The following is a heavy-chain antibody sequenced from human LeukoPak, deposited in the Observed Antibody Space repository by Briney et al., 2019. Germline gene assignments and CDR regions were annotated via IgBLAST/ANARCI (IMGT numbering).Heavy chain of an antibody. J-gene: IGHJ4*02. V-gene: IGHV3-74*01. CDR1: GFTFSSNW. CDR2: INEDGSTT. CDR3: VRDLGGRSGH. Sequence: GGSLRLSCAASGFTFSSNWMHWVRQAPGKGLVWVSRINEDGSTTNYADSVKGRSTIFRDNAKNTLYLQMNNLRAEDTAVYYCVRDLGGRSGHWGQGTLVTVSS. D-gene: IGHD1-26*01.